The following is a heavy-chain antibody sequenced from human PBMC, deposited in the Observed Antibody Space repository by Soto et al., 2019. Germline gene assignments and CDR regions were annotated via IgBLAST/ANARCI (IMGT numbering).Heavy chain of an antibody. V-gene: IGHV1-3*01. CDR2: INAGNGNT. CDR3: AREGDGYSYGLGY. D-gene: IGHD5-18*01. Sequence: ASVKVSCKASGYTFTSYAMHWVRQAPGQRLEWMGWINAGNGNTKYSQKFQGRVTITRDTSASTAYMELSSLRSEDTAMYYCAREGDGYSYGLGYWGQGTLVTVSS. J-gene: IGHJ4*02. CDR1: GYTFTSYA.